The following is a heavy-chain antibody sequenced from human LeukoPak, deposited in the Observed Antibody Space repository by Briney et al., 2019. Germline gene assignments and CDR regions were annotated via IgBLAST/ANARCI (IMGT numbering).Heavy chain of an antibody. J-gene: IGHJ6*02. D-gene: IGHD3-10*01. CDR2: INPNSGGT. CDR3: ASGYYGSGSSYGMDV. CDR1: GYTFTGYY. V-gene: IGHV1-2*06. Sequence: ASVKVSCTASGYTFTGYYMHWVRQAPGQGLEWMGRINPNSGGTNYAQKFQGRVTMTRDTSISTAYMELSRLRSDDTAVYYCASGYYGSGSSYGMDVWGQGTTVTVSS.